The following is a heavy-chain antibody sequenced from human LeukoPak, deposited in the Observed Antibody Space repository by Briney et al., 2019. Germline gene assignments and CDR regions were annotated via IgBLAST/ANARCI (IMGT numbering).Heavy chain of an antibody. CDR3: AKDLFYYYYMDV. V-gene: IGHV3-23*01. J-gene: IGHJ6*03. CDR2: IHGSSGST. Sequence: GGSLRLSCSASGFTFSNYGMSWVRQAPGKGLEWVSGIHGSSGSTYYADSVKGRSTISRDNSKNTLYLQMNSLRAEDTAVYYCAKDLFYYYYMDVWGKGTTVTVSS. CDR1: GFTFSNYG.